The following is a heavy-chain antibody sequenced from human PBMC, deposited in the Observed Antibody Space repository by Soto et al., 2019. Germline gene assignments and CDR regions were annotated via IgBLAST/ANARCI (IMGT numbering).Heavy chain of an antibody. CDR2: IYSGGST. Sequence: EGQLVESGGGLIQPGGSLRLSCAVYGFTVSSDYMSWVRQAPGKGLEWVSVIYSGGSTYYADSVKGRFTISRDNYGNTLYLQMMSLRAEDTAMYYCARGYGSGSYFLDHWGQGTLVNVSS. V-gene: IGHV3-53*01. CDR1: GFTVSSDY. D-gene: IGHD3-10*01. J-gene: IGHJ5*02. CDR3: ARGYGSGSYFLDH.